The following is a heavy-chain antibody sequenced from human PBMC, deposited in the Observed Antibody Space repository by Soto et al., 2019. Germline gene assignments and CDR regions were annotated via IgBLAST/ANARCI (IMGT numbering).Heavy chain of an antibody. CDR3: ARSYYYDSSGYPLSPLRYYYGMDV. CDR2: INSDGSST. J-gene: IGHJ6*02. CDR1: GFTFSSYW. Sequence: GGSLRLSCAASGFTFSSYWMHWVRQAPGKGLVWVSRINSDGSSTSYADSVKGRFTISRDNAKNTLYLQMNSLRAEDTAVYYCARSYYYDSSGYPLSPLRYYYGMDVWGQGTTGTVS. D-gene: IGHD3-22*01. V-gene: IGHV3-74*01.